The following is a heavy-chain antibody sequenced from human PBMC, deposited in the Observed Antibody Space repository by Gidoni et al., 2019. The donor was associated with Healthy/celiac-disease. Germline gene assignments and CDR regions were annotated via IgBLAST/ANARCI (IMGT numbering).Heavy chain of an antibody. CDR2: ISAYNGNT. CDR3: ARDGSYRYSGSYSGGDYYYYGMDV. D-gene: IGHD1-26*01. CDR1: GYTFTSYG. V-gene: IGHV1-18*04. J-gene: IGHJ6*02. Sequence: QVQLVQSGAEVKKPGASVKVSCKASGYTFTSYGISWVRQAPGQGLEWMGWISAYNGNTNYAQKLQGRVTMTTDTSTSTAYMELRSLRSDDTAVYYCARDGSYRYSGSYSGGDYYYYGMDVWGQGTTVTVSS.